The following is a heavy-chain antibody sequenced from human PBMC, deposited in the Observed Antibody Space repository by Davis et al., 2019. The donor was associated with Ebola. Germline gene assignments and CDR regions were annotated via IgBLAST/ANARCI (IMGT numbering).Heavy chain of an antibody. Sequence: PGGSLRLSCAASGFTFSDYYMSWIRQAPGKGLEWVSYISSSGSTIYYADSVKGRFTISRDNAKNSLYLQMNSLRAEDTAVYYCARGRLAGNYYYYGMDVWGQGTTVTVSS. V-gene: IGHV3-11*01. CDR3: ARGRLAGNYYYYGMDV. CDR1: GFTFSDYY. J-gene: IGHJ6*02. CDR2: ISSSGSTI. D-gene: IGHD6-13*01.